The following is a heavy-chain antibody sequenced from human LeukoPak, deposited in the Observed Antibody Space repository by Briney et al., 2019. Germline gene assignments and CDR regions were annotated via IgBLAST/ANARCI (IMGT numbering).Heavy chain of an antibody. D-gene: IGHD6-19*01. Sequence: ASVKVSCKASGGTFSSYAISWVRQAPGQGLEWMGWISAYNGNTNYAQKLQGRVTMTTDTSTSTASMELRSLRSDDTAVYYCAVAVAGASTPDYWGEETLVTVSS. V-gene: IGHV1-18*01. CDR1: GGTFSSYA. CDR3: AVAVAGASTPDY. J-gene: IGHJ4*02. CDR2: ISAYNGNT.